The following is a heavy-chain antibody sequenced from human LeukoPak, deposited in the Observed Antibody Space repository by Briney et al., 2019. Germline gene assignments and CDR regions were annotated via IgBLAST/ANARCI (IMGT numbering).Heavy chain of an antibody. CDR1: GYSLGSGFY. CDR3: ATGRYSGSVDY. D-gene: IGHD1-26*01. CDR2: MYHTGTI. J-gene: IGHJ4*02. Sequence: SETLSLTCAVSGYSLGSGFYCGWVRQPPGKALEWIGNMYHTGTIYYNPSLRSRLSISEDTSKSHFSLTVDSVTAADTAVYYCATGRYSGSVDYWGQGILVTVSS. V-gene: IGHV4-38-2*01.